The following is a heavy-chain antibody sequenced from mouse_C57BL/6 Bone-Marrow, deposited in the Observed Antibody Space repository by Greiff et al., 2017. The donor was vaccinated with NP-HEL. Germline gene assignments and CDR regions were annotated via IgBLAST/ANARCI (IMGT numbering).Heavy chain of an antibody. CDR1: GYTFTSYW. V-gene: IGHV1-64*01. Sequence: VQLQQPGAELVKPGASVKLSCKASGYTFTSYWMHWVKQRPGQGLEWIGMIHPNSGSTNYNEKFKSKAPLTVDNSSSTAYIQLSSLTSEDSAVYYCATLLYALDYWGQGTTLTVSS. CDR2: IHPNSGST. J-gene: IGHJ2*01. CDR3: ATLLYALDY. D-gene: IGHD2-12*01.